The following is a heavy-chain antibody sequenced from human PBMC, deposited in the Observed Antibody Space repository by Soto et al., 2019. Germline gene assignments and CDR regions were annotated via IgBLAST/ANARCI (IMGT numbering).Heavy chain of an antibody. V-gene: IGHV1-69*06. CDR3: ARVFGIAARHECYYYGMDV. Sequence: QVQLVQSGAEVKKPGSSVKVSCKASGGTFSSYAISWVRQAPGQGLEWMGGIIPIFGTANYAQKFQGRVTITADKSTSTAYMELSSLRSEDTAVYYCARVFGIAARHECYYYGMDVWGQGTTVTVSS. J-gene: IGHJ6*02. D-gene: IGHD6-6*01. CDR1: GGTFSSYA. CDR2: IIPIFGTA.